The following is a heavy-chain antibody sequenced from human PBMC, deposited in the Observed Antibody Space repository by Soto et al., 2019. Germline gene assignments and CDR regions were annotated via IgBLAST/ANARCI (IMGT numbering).Heavy chain of an antibody. CDR3: TLRQDTSRGPIY. CDR1: GFSLTTRGVT. D-gene: IGHD6-13*01. Sequence: SGPTLGNPTPARTLTCTVSGFSLTTRGVTLGWIRQPPGKAPERLALSTQYCPSLKSRLTFSEDISKNQVVLTMTNMDPVDTATYYCTLRQDTSRGPIYWGPGIMVTVAS. CDR2: ST. J-gene: IGHJ4*02. V-gene: IGHV2-5*01.